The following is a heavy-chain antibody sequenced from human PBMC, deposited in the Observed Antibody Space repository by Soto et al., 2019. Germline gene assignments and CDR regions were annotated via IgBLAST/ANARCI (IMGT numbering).Heavy chain of an antibody. CDR3: TTDPMRCSGVSCYGPFDH. D-gene: IGHD2-15*01. J-gene: IGHJ4*02. V-gene: IGHV3-15*01. CDR2: IKSKSDDATT. CDR1: ELTFSNAC. Sequence: EVQLVESGGGLVKPGGSLRLSCAASELTFSNACMSWVRQAPGKGLEWVGRIKSKSDDATTDYAAPLKGRFIISRDDSKNTVFLQTSSLKTEDTAVYYLTTDPMRCSGVSCYGPFDHWGQGTLVTVSS.